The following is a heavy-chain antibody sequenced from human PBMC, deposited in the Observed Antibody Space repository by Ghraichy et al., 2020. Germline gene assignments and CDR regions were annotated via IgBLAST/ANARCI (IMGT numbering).Heavy chain of an antibody. CDR3: ARAPHYYDSSGYNYYYYYMDV. CDR1: GGSISSGGYS. J-gene: IGHJ6*03. V-gene: IGHV4-30-2*01. CDR2: IYHSGST. Sequence: QTLSLTCAVSGGSISSGGYSWSWIRQPPGKGLEWIGYIYHSGSTYYNPSLKSRVTISVDRSKNQFSLKLSSVTAADTAVYYCARAPHYYDSSGYNYYYYYMDVWGKGTTVTVSS. D-gene: IGHD3-22*01.